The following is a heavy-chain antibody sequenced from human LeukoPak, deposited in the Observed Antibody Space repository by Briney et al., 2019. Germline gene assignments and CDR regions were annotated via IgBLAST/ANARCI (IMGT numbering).Heavy chain of an antibody. CDR3: ARGAGTEYFQH. Sequence: GGSLRLSCAASGFTFSSYAMHWVRQAPGKGLEWVAVISYDGSNKYYADSVKGRFTISRDNSKNTLYLQMNSLSAEDTAVYYCARGAGTEYFQHWGQGTLVTVSS. CDR1: GFTFSSYA. CDR2: ISYDGSNK. J-gene: IGHJ1*01. D-gene: IGHD6-13*01. V-gene: IGHV3-30*04.